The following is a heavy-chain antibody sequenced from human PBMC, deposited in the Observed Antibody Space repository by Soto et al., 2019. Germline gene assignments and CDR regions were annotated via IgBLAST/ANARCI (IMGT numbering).Heavy chain of an antibody. CDR2: ISSSSSYI. Sequence: EVQLVESGGGLVKPGGSLRLSCAASGFTFSSYSMNWVRQAPGKGLEWVSSISSSSSYIYYADSVKGRFTISRDNAKNSLYLQMNSLRAEDTAVYYCARGDIVVVPAAILFPYYYYGMDVWGQGTTVTVSS. CDR3: ARGDIVVVPAAILFPYYYYGMDV. D-gene: IGHD2-2*01. V-gene: IGHV3-21*01. J-gene: IGHJ6*02. CDR1: GFTFSSYS.